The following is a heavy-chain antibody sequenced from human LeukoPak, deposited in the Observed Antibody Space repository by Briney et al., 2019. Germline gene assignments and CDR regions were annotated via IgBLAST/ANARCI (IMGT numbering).Heavy chain of an antibody. J-gene: IGHJ3*02. V-gene: IGHV3-21*01. Sequence: AGGSLRLSCAASGFTFSSYSMNWVRQAPGKGLEWVSSISSSSSYIYYAGSVKGRFTISRDNAKNSLYLQMNSLRAEDTAVYYCARDLDYYDSSGYYYPSGIRAFDIWGQGTMVTVSS. CDR1: GFTFSSYS. D-gene: IGHD3-22*01. CDR2: ISSSSSYI. CDR3: ARDLDYYDSSGYYYPSGIRAFDI.